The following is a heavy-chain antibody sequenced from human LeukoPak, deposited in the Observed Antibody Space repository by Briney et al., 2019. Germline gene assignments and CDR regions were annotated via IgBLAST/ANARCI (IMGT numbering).Heavy chain of an antibody. D-gene: IGHD5-12*01. V-gene: IGHV3-30*02. J-gene: IGHJ4*02. CDR3: AKPARVGSGYDYGHY. Sequence: GGSLRLSCAASGFSFSRYGMHWVRQAPGKGLEWVAFIRYDGSNKYYADSVKGRFTISRDNSKNTLYLQMNSLRAEDTAVYYCAKPARVGSGYDYGHYWGQGTLVTVSS. CDR1: GFSFSRYG. CDR2: IRYDGSNK.